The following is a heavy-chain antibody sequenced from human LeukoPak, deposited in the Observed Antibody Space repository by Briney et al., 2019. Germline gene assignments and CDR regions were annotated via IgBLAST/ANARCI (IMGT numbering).Heavy chain of an antibody. CDR3: ARDHFYDSSGYKDY. CDR1: GFTFSSYA. J-gene: IGHJ4*02. V-gene: IGHV3-30*04. CDR2: ISYDGSNK. D-gene: IGHD3-22*01. Sequence: GGSLRLSCADSGFTFSSYAMHWVRQAPGKGLEWVAVISYDGSNKYYADSVKGRFTISRDNSKNTLYLQMNSLRAEDTAVYYCARDHFYDSSGYKDYWGQGTLVTVSS.